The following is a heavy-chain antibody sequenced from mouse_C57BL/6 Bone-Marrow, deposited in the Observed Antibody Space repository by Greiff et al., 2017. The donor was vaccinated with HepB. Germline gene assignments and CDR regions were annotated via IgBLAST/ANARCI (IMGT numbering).Heavy chain of an antibody. J-gene: IGHJ2*01. CDR3: ARRSYYFYFDY. Sequence: VQLQESGAELVRPGTSVKMSCKASGYTFTNYWIGWAKQRPGHGLEWIGDIYPGGGYTNYNEKFKGKATLTADKSSSTAYMQFSSLTSEDSAIYYCARRSYYFYFDYWGQGTTLTVSS. D-gene: IGHD1-1*01. CDR1: GYTFTNYW. V-gene: IGHV1-63*01. CDR2: IYPGGGYT.